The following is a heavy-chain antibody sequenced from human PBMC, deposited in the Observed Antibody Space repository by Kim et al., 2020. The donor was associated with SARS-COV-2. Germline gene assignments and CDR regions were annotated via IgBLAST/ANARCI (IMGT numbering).Heavy chain of an antibody. CDR1: GFTFGDYA. D-gene: IGHD3-16*02. Sequence: GGSLRLSCAASGFTFGDYAMHWVRQAPGKGLEWVSGISWNSGSIGYADSVKGRFTISRDNAKNSLYLQMNSLRAEDTALYYCAKLLDPYWRLGELSSNVADAFDIWGQGTMVTVSS. V-gene: IGHV3-9*01. J-gene: IGHJ3*02. CDR2: ISWNSGSI. CDR3: AKLLDPYWRLGELSSNVADAFDI.